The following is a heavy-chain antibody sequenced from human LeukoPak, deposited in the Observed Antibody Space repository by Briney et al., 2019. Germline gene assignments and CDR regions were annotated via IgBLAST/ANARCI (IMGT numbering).Heavy chain of an antibody. CDR3: ARVYYSNSYDYWYFDL. CDR2: IFYSGST. J-gene: IGHJ2*01. V-gene: IGHV4-59*01. Sequence: PSETLSLTCTASGGSISSYYWSWIRQPPGKGLEWIGYIFYSGSTNYNPSLKSRVTISVDTSKNQFSLKLSSVTAADTAVYYCARVYYSNSYDYWYFDLWGRGTLVTVSS. CDR1: GGSISSYY. D-gene: IGHD6-13*01.